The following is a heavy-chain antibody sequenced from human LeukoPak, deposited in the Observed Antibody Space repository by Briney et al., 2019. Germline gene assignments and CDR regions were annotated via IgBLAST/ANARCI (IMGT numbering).Heavy chain of an antibody. CDR3: AKRPRVVGADNWFDP. Sequence: PGGSLRLSCAASGFTFSSYGMHWVRQAPGKGLEWVAVISYDGSNKYYADSVKGRFTISRDNSKNTLYLQMNSLRAEDTAVYYCAKRPRVVGADNWFDPWGQGTLVTVSS. J-gene: IGHJ5*02. CDR2: ISYDGSNK. D-gene: IGHD2-15*01. V-gene: IGHV3-30*18. CDR1: GFTFSSYG.